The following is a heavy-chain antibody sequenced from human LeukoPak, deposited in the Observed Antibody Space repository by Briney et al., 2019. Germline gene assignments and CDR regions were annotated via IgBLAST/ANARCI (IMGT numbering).Heavy chain of an antibody. CDR3: ARFFSSWIPFDY. CDR1: GGSISSSSYY. D-gene: IGHD6-13*01. Sequence: SETLSLNCTVSGGSISSSSYYWGWIRQPPGKGLEWIGSIYYSGSTYYNPSLKSRVTISVDTSKNQFSLKLSSVTAADTAVYYCARFFSSWIPFDYWGQGTLVTVSS. CDR2: IYYSGST. V-gene: IGHV4-39*01. J-gene: IGHJ4*02.